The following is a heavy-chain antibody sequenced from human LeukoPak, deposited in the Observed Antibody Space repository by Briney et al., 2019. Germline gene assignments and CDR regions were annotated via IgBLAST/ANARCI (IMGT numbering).Heavy chain of an antibody. J-gene: IGHJ5*02. CDR3: ARVGSIAARRRWFDP. Sequence: ASVKVSCKASGYTFTSYDINWVRQATGQGLEWMGWMNPNSGNTGYAQKFQGRVTMTRNTSISTAYMELSSLRSEDTAVYYCARVGSIAARRRWFDPWGQGTLVTVSS. CDR1: GYTFTSYD. D-gene: IGHD6-6*01. V-gene: IGHV1-8*01. CDR2: MNPNSGNT.